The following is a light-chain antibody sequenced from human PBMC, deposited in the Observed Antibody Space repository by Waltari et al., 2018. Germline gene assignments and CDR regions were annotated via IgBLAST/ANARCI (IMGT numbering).Light chain of an antibody. CDR1: QNIDNY. Sequence: DIQMTQSPSSLSASVGDRVTITCRASQNIDNYLNWYRQKPGKAPELLIYGAPTLQSGVPSTFSASESGTNFTLTISSLQPEDFATYYCQQTYGTLFTFGPGTKVDV. CDR2: GAP. J-gene: IGKJ3*01. CDR3: QQTYGTLFT. V-gene: IGKV1-39*01.